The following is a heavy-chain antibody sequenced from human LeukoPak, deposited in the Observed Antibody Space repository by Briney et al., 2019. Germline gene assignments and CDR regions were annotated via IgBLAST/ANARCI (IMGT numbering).Heavy chain of an antibody. Sequence: GASVKVSCKASGGTFSSYAISWVRQAPGQGLEWMGGIIPIFGTANYAQKFQGRVTITADESTSTAYMELSSLRSEDTAVYYCARGSTGTIVAKFDYWGQGTLVTVSS. D-gene: IGHD3-22*01. CDR1: GGTFSSYA. CDR2: IIPIFGTA. V-gene: IGHV1-69*13. J-gene: IGHJ4*02. CDR3: ARGSTGTIVAKFDY.